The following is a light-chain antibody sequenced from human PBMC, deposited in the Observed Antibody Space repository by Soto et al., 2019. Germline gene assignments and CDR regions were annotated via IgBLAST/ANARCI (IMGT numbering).Light chain of an antibody. CDR3: GTWDSRLNAYV. CDR2: DSN. CDR1: SSNIGRNS. Sequence: QSVLTQPPSVSAAPGQKVTTSCSGSSSNIGRNSVSWYQQLPGTAPKLLIYDSNKRASGIPDRFSGSKSGTSATLAITGLQTGDEADYYCGTWDSRLNAYVFGTGTKVTVL. J-gene: IGLJ1*01. V-gene: IGLV1-51*01.